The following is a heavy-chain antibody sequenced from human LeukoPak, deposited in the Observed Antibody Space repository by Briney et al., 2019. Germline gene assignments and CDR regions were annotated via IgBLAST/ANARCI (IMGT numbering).Heavy chain of an antibody. CDR1: GGSISSYY. CDR2: IYYSGST. V-gene: IGHV4-59*08. Sequence: PSETLSLTCTVSGGSISSYYWSWIRQPPGKGLEWIGYIYYSGSTNYNPSLKSRVTISVDTSKNQFSLKLSSVTAADTAVYYCARLTSGWTERGMDVWGQGTTVTVSS. J-gene: IGHJ6*02. CDR3: ARLTSGWTERGMDV. D-gene: IGHD6-19*01.